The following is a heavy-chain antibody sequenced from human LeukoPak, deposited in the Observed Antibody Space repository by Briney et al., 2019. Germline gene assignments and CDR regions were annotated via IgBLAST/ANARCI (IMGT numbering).Heavy chain of an antibody. D-gene: IGHD1-26*01. CDR2: ISWNSGSM. J-gene: IGHJ3*02. CDR1: GFTFDDYA. Sequence: GGSLRLSCAASGFTFDDYAMHWVRQAPGKGLEWVSGISWNSGSMGYADSVKGRFTISRDNAKNSLYLQMNSLRAEDTALYYCAKGQWELPHDAFDIWGQGTMVTVSS. V-gene: IGHV3-9*01. CDR3: AKGQWELPHDAFDI.